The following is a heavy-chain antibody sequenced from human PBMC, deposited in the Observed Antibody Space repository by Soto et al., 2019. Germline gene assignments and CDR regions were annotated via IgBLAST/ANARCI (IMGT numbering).Heavy chain of an antibody. J-gene: IGHJ5*02. Sequence: VGSLRLSCAASGFTFSDYYMSWIRQAPGKGLEWLAYISRDANAIFYADSVNGRFTISRDNAKNSLFLQMDDLRAEDTGMFFCARGAEMSTLTKWFDPWGQGTLVTVSS. CDR3: ARGAEMSTLTKWFDP. CDR1: GFTFSDYY. D-gene: IGHD1-1*01. V-gene: IGHV3-11*01. CDR2: ISRDANAI.